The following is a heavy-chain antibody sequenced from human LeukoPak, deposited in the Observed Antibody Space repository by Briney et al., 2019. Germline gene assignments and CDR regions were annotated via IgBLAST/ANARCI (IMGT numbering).Heavy chain of an antibody. Sequence: ASVKVSCKASGYSFTGYYMHWVRQAPGQGLEWMGIINPSGGSTSYAQKFQGRVTMTRDTSTSTVYMELSSLRSEDTAVYYCARDAPGDGYNSPYYYMDVWGKGTTVTISS. CDR3: ARDAPGDGYNSPYYYMDV. D-gene: IGHD5-24*01. V-gene: IGHV1-46*01. CDR2: INPSGGST. CDR1: GYSFTGYY. J-gene: IGHJ6*03.